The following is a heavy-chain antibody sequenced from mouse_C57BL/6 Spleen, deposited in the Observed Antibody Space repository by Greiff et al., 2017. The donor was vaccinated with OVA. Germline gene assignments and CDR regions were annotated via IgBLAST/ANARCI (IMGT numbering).Heavy chain of an antibody. J-gene: IGHJ2*01. V-gene: IGHV1-22*01. CDR2: INPNNGGT. CDR1: GYTFTDYN. CDR3: ARWRITTVVAHFDY. D-gene: IGHD1-1*01. Sequence: VQLQQSGPELVKPGASVKMSCKASGYTFTDYNMHWVKQSHGKSLEWIGYINPNNGGTSYNQKFKGKATLTVNKSSSTAYMELRSLTSEDSAVYYCARWRITTVVAHFDYWGQGTTLTVSS.